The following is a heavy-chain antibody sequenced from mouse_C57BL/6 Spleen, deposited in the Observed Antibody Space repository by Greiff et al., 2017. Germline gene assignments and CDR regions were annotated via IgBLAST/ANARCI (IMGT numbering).Heavy chain of an antibody. CDR2: ISSGSSTI. Sequence: EVHLVESGGGLVKPGGSLKLSCAASGFTFSDYGMHWVRQAPEKGLEWVAYISSGSSTIYYADPVKGRFTISRDNAKNTLFLQMTSLRSEDTAMYYCARYSRPMDYWGQGTSVTVSS. CDR3: ARYSRPMDY. CDR1: GFTFSDYG. V-gene: IGHV5-17*01. D-gene: IGHD1-1*01. J-gene: IGHJ4*01.